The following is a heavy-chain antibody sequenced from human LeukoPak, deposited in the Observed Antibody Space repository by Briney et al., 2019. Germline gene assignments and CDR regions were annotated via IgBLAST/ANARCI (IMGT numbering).Heavy chain of an antibody. CDR1: GGTLNNYS. V-gene: IGHV1-69*05. J-gene: IGHJ4*02. D-gene: IGHD3-10*01. CDR3: ARGSSLWFGELID. Sequence: GASVKVSCKASGGTLNNYSITWVRQAPGQGLEWMGNIIPVSGTTDYAQNFQGRVTITTDESTSVIYMELSSLRSDDTAVYYCARGSSLWFGELIDWGQGTLVTVSS. CDR2: IIPVSGTT.